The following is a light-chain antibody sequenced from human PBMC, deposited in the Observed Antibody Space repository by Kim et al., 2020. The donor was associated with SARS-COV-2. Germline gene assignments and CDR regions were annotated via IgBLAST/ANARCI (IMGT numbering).Light chain of an antibody. CDR2: EVT. V-gene: IGLV2-8*01. CDR3: SSYTGSSPLWV. J-gene: IGLJ3*02. CDR1: SRDIGGYNY. Sequence: QSVSISCTGTSRDIGGYNYVSWYQQYPDRAPKLIISEVTKRPSGVPDRFSGSRSGNTASLTVSGLQAEDEADYYCSSYTGSSPLWVFGGGTQLTVL.